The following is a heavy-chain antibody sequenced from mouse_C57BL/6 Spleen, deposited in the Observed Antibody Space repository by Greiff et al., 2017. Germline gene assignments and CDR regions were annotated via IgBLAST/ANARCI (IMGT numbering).Heavy chain of an antibody. V-gene: IGHV3-6*01. Sequence: EVKLQESGPGLVKPSQSLSLTCSVTGYSITSGYYWNWIRQFPGNKLEWMGYISYDGSNNYNPSLKNRISITRDTSKNQFFLKLNSVTTKDTATYYCAREGGNYDAMDYWGQGTSVTVSS. CDR3: AREGGNYDAMDY. CDR1: GYSITSGYY. J-gene: IGHJ4*01. CDR2: ISYDGSN. D-gene: IGHD1-1*02.